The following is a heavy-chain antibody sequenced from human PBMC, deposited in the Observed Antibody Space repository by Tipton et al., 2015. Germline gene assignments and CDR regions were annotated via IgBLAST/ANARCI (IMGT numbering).Heavy chain of an antibody. J-gene: IGHJ3*02. D-gene: IGHD3-22*01. V-gene: IGHV3-21*01. CDR2: ISRSSSFI. CDR1: GFNFSTYS. CDR3: ARDSTYYDSRGYRIGAFDI. Sequence: SLRLSCAASGFNFSTYSMNWVRQAPGKGLEWVSSISRSSSFIYFAESMKGRITISRDNAKTSLYLQMNSLRAEDTAVYYCARDSTYYDSRGYRIGAFDIWGQGAMVTVS.